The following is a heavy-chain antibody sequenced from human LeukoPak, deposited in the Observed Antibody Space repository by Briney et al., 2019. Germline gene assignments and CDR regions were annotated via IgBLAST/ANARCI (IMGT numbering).Heavy chain of an antibody. CDR3: AKVGGTSSGWYGNFDY. Sequence: PGGSLRLSCAASGFTFSNYGMHWVRQAPGKGLEWVAVISYDGSNKYYADSVKGRFTISRDNSKNTLYLQMNSLRAEDTAVYYCAKVGGTSSGWYGNFDYWGQGTLVTVSS. V-gene: IGHV3-30*18. J-gene: IGHJ4*02. D-gene: IGHD6-19*01. CDR1: GFTFSNYG. CDR2: ISYDGSNK.